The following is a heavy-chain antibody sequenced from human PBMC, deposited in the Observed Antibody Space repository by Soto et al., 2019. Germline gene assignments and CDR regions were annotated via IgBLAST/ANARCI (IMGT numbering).Heavy chain of an antibody. V-gene: IGHV4-31*03. CDR1: GGSISSGGYY. D-gene: IGHD2-2*01. J-gene: IGHJ6*02. Sequence: PSETLSLTCTVSGGSISSGGYYWSWIRQHPGKGLEWIGYIYYSGSTYYNPPLKSRVTISVDTSKNQFSLKLSSVTAADTAVYYCARDRGGHIVVVPAAINGMDVWGQGTTVTVSS. CDR2: IYYSGST. CDR3: ARDRGGHIVVVPAAINGMDV.